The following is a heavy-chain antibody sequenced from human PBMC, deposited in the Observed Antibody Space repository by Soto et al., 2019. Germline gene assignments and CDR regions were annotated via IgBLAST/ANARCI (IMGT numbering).Heavy chain of an antibody. D-gene: IGHD4-17*01. J-gene: IGHJ4*02. CDR1: GGSISRYY. Sequence: SETLSLTCTVSGGSISRYYWSWIRQPPGKGLEWIGYFYYSGSTNYNPSLKSRVTISVDTSKNQFSLMLSSVIAADTAVYFCARGGDYGGFDFDYWGQGSLVTVSS. CDR3: ARGGDYGGFDFDY. CDR2: FYYSGST. V-gene: IGHV4-59*01.